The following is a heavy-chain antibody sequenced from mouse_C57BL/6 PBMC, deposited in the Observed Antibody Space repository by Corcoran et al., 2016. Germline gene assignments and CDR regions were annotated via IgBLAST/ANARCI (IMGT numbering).Heavy chain of an antibody. V-gene: IGHV1-80*01. CDR1: GYAFSSYW. CDR3: ARGIREYPWFAY. J-gene: IGHJ3*01. CDR2: IYPGDGDT. Sequence: QVQLQQSGAELVKPGASVKISCKASGYAFSSYWMNWVKQRPGKGLEWIGQIYPGDGDTNYNGKFKGKATLTADKSSSTAYMQLSSLTSEDSAVYFCARGIREYPWFAYWGQGTLVTVSA.